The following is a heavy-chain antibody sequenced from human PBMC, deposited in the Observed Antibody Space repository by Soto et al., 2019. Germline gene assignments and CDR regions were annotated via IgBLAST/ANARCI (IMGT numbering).Heavy chain of an antibody. D-gene: IGHD3-3*01. Sequence: GGSLRLSCEVSGVSLSTGSMTWVRQAPGKGLEWVSYISSSGSTIYYADSVKGRFTISRDHVKNSLYLQMNSLRDEDTAVYYCTRDSSSVWPSHDLSHSYLGDTSSGLDVWGQGTTVTVSS. V-gene: IGHV3-48*02. CDR3: TRDSSSVWPSHDLSHSYLGDTSSGLDV. CDR1: GVSLSTGS. J-gene: IGHJ6*02. CDR2: ISSSGSTI.